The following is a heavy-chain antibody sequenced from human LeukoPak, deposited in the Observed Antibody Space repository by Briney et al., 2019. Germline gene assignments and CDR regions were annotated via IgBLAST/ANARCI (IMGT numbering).Heavy chain of an antibody. J-gene: IGHJ4*02. CDR1: GFTFSTYS. CDR2: ITGSSII. D-gene: IGHD3-16*01. CDR3: ASVRGGY. V-gene: IGHV3-48*01. Sequence: PGGSLRLSCAASGFTFSTYSMNWVRQAPGKGLEWVSYITGSSIIYYSDSVKGRFTVSRDNAKNPLYLQMSSLRAEDTAVYYCASVRGGYWGQGTLVTVSS.